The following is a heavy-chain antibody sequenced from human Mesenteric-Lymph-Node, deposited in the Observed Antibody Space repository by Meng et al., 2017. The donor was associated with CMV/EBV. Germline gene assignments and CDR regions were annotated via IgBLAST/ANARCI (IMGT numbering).Heavy chain of an antibody. CDR1: GYSFTGYS. Sequence: QVQLVQAGAEVKKPGASVKVSCKASGYSFTGYSIHWVRQAPGQGIEWMGRISPNTGDTIYEENFQGRVTTTRDTSINTAYMELSSLTSDDTAVYYCGRGQQTFDPWGQGTLVTVSS. V-gene: IGHV1-2*06. J-gene: IGHJ5*02. D-gene: IGHD1-1*01. CDR3: GRGQQTFDP. CDR2: ISPNTGDT.